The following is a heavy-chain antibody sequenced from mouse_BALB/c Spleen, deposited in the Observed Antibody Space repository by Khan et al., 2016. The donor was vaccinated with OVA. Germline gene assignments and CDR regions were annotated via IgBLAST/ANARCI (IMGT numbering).Heavy chain of an antibody. V-gene: IGHV9-2-1*01. CDR2: INTETGEP. D-gene: IGHD2-9*01. J-gene: IGHJ3*01. CDR3: ARAYYGYSFAY. Sequence: QIQLVQSGPELKKPGETVKISCKASGYTFTDFSMHWVKQAPGKGLKWMGGINTETGEPNYADDFKGRFAFPLETSASTASLQINNLKNEDTAAYYCARAYYGYSFAYWGQGTLVTVAA. CDR1: GYTFTDFS.